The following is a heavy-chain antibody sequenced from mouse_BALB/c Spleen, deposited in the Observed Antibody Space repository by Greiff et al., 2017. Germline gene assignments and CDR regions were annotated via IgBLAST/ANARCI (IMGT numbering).Heavy chain of an antibody. D-gene: IGHD2-1*01. CDR3: ARGRGNYVDWYCDV. Sequence: VKLVESGGGLLKPGGSLKLSCAASGFTFSSYAMSWVRQTPEKRLEWVASISSGGSTYYPDSVTGRFTISRDNARNILYLQMSSLRSEDTAMYYCARGRGNYVDWYCDVWGAGTTVTVSS. CDR2: ISSGGST. V-gene: IGHV5-6-5*01. CDR1: GFTFSSYA. J-gene: IGHJ1*01.